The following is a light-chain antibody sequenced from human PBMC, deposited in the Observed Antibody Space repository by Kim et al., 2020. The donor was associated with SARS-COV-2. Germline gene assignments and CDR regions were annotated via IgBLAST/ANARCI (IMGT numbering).Light chain of an antibody. V-gene: IGKV1-39*01. CDR3: QQSYSTPPIT. CDR1: HSICSY. J-gene: IGKJ5*01. Sequence: SVGDRVIITCRASHSICSYLNWYQQKPGKAPKLLIYAASSLQSGVPSRFSGSGSGTDFTLTVSSLQPEDFATYYCQQSYSTPPITFGRVTRLEI. CDR2: AAS.